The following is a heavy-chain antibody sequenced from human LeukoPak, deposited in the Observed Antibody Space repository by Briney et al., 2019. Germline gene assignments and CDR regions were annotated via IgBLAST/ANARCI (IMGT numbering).Heavy chain of an antibody. CDR2: IYHSGST. CDR3: ARDPPEDGPNYYGMDV. J-gene: IGHJ6*04. Sequence: SETLSLTCAVSGYSISSGYYWGWIRQPPGKGLEWIGSIYHSGSTYYNPSLKSRVTISVDTSKNQFSLKLSSVTAADTAVYYCARDPPEDGPNYYGMDVWGKGTTVTVSS. V-gene: IGHV4-38-2*02. CDR1: GYSISSGYY.